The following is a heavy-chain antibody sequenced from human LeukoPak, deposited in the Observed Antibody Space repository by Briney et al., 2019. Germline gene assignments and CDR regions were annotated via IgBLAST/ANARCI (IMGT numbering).Heavy chain of an antibody. D-gene: IGHD3/OR15-3a*01. CDR2: IKQDGSEK. Sequence: GGSPRLSCAASGFTFSSYSMNWVRQAPGKGLEWVANIKQDGSEKYYVDSVKGRFTISRDNAKNSLYLQMNSLRAEDTAVYYCARDWPGGSPDYWGQGTLVTVSS. V-gene: IGHV3-7*01. J-gene: IGHJ4*02. CDR1: GFTFSSYS. CDR3: ARDWPGGSPDY.